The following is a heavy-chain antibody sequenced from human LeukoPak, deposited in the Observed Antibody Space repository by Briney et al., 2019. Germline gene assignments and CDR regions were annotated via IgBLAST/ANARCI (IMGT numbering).Heavy chain of an antibody. Sequence: AETLSLTCAVYGGSFSGYYWSWIRQPPGKVLEWIGEINHSGSTNYNPSLKSRVTISVDTSKNQFSLKLSSVTAADTAVYYCARRIRAVVRGFMDVWGKGTTVTISS. CDR2: INHSGST. J-gene: IGHJ6*04. V-gene: IGHV4-34*01. CDR1: GGSFSGYY. CDR3: ARRIRAVVRGFMDV. D-gene: IGHD3-10*01.